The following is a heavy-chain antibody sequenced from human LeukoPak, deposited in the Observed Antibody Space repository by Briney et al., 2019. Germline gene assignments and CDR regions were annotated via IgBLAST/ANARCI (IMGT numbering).Heavy chain of an antibody. CDR1: GDSFSSYA. J-gene: IGHJ6*03. V-gene: IGHV1-69*15. CDR3: AKQGAVRQDYYMDV. Sequence: SVNVSCKASGDSFSSYAITWVRQAPGQGLEWMGRIIPVFGTTTYAQKFQDRVTITADVGSSTAYLELTRLTSEDTALYFCAKQGAVRQDYYMDVWGNGTTVSVSS. D-gene: IGHD3-16*01. CDR2: IIPVFGTT.